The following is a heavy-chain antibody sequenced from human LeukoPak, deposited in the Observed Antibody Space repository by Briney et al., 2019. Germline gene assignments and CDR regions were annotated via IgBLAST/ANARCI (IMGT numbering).Heavy chain of an antibody. Sequence: PSETLSLTCAVYGGSFSGYYWSWIRQPPGEGLEWIGEINHSGSTNYNPSLKSRVTISVDTSKNQFSLKLSSVTAADTAVYYCAREHYGSASDYWGQGTLVTVSS. V-gene: IGHV4-34*01. J-gene: IGHJ4*02. CDR2: INHSGST. CDR3: AREHYGSASDY. CDR1: GGSFSGYY. D-gene: IGHD3-10*01.